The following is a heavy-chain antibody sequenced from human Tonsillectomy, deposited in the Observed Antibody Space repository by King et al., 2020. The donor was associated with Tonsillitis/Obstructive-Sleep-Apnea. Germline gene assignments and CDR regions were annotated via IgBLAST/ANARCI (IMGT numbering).Heavy chain of an antibody. V-gene: IGHV4-59*01. D-gene: IGHD3-22*01. CDR3: ARDSEGSGYYSIDY. Sequence: QLQESGPGLVKPSETLSLTCTVPGGPISSYYWSWIRPPPGKGLEWIGYIYYSGSTNYNPSLKSRVTISVDTSKNQFSLKLSSVTAADTAVYYCARDSEGSGYYSIDYWGQGTLVTVSS. CDR2: IYYSGST. CDR1: GGPISSYY. J-gene: IGHJ4*02.